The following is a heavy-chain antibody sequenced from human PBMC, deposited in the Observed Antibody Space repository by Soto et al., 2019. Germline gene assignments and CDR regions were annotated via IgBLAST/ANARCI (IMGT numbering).Heavy chain of an antibody. D-gene: IGHD1-26*01. Sequence: EVQLLESGGGLVQPGGSLRLSCAASGFTFSSYAMRWVRQAPGKGLEWVSAISGSGGSMYYADSVKGRFTISRDNSKNTRYLQINSLRAEDTAVYYCARRGSGSYYDYWGQGTLVTVSS. CDR3: ARRGSGSYYDY. CDR2: ISGSGGSM. J-gene: IGHJ4*02. CDR1: GFTFSSYA. V-gene: IGHV3-23*01.